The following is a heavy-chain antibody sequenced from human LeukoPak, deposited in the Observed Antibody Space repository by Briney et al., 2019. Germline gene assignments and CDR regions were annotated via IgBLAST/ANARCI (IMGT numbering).Heavy chain of an antibody. CDR1: GYTFTSYD. Sequence: ASVKVSCKASGYTFTSYDINWVRQATGQGLEWMGWINPNSGGTNYAQKFQGRVTMTRDTSISTAYMELSRLRSDDTAVYYCARAAAGTGGYFDYWGQGTLVTVSS. CDR3: ARAAAGTGGYFDY. V-gene: IGHV1-2*02. J-gene: IGHJ4*02. D-gene: IGHD6-13*01. CDR2: INPNSGGT.